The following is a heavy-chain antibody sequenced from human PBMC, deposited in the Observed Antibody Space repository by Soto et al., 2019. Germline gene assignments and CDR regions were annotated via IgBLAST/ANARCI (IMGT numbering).Heavy chain of an antibody. D-gene: IGHD2-15*01. CDR2: TYYRSKWYN. V-gene: IGHV6-1*01. J-gene: IGHJ5*02. CDR3: ARQLGYCSGGSCYRLNWFDP. Sequence: SQTRSLTCVISGDSVSSNSAAWNWIRQSPSRGLEWLGRTYYRSKWYNDYAVSVKSRITINPDTSKNQFSLQLNSVTPEDTAVYYCARQLGYCSGGSCYRLNWFDPWGQGTLVTVSS. CDR1: GDSVSSNSAA.